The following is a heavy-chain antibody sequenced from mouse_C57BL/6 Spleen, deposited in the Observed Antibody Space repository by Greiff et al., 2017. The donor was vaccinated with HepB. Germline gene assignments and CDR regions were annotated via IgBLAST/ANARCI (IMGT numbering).Heavy chain of an antibody. CDR3: ARGDDYGYYAMDY. J-gene: IGHJ4*01. V-gene: IGHV1-55*01. CDR1: GYTFTSYW. Sequence: QVQLQQSGAELVKPGASVKMSCKASGYTFTSYWITWVKQRPGQGLEWIGDIYPGSGSTNYNEKFKSKATLTVDTSSSTAYMQLSSLTSEDSAVYYCARGDDYGYYAMDYWGQGTSVTVSS. D-gene: IGHD2-4*01. CDR2: IYPGSGST.